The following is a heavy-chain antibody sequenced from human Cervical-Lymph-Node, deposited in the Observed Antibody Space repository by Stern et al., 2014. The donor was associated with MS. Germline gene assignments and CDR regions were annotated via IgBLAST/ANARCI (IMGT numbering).Heavy chain of an antibody. V-gene: IGHV1-8*01. D-gene: IGHD3-16*01. Sequence: VQLVESGSQVRKPGASVKVSCQASGYTFINYDIFWVRQATGQGLEWMGWMNRNNANTGHAQKFQGRVAMTRNTSISTAYMELSGLRSDDTAVYYCVRGGLSYGYGLDAWGQGTAVTVSS. CDR1: GYTFINYD. J-gene: IGHJ6*02. CDR3: VRGGLSYGYGLDA. CDR2: MNRNNANT.